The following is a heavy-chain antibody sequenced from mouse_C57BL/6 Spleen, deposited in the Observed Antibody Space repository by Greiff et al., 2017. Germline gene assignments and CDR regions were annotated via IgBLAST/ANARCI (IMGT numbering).Heavy chain of an antibody. V-gene: IGHV14-4*01. CDR2: IDPENGDT. D-gene: IGHD2-3*01. J-gene: IGHJ2*01. Sequence: VQLKESGAELVRPGASVKLSCTASGFNIKDDYMHWVKQRPEQGLEWIGWIDPENGDTEYASKFQGKATITADTSSNTAYLQLSSLTSEDTAVYYCTTDGYYVGYWGQGTTLTVSS. CDR3: TTDGYYVGY. CDR1: GFNIKDDY.